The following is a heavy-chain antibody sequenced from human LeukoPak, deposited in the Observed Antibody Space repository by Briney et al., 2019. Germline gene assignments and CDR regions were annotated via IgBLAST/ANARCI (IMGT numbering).Heavy chain of an antibody. Sequence: SETLSLTCTVSGGSISSYYWSWIRQPPGKGLEWIGYIYYSGSTNYNPSLKSRVTISVDTSKNQFSLKLSSVTAADTAVYYYARSIYDFWSGYYHDAFDIWGQGTMVTVSS. CDR2: IYYSGST. CDR3: ARSIYDFWSGYYHDAFDI. V-gene: IGHV4-59*01. J-gene: IGHJ3*02. D-gene: IGHD3-3*01. CDR1: GGSISSYY.